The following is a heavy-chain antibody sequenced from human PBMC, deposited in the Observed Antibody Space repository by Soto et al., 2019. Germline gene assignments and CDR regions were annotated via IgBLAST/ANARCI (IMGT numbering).Heavy chain of an antibody. D-gene: IGHD5-12*01. Sequence: GGSLRLSCAASGFTFSNAWMSWVRQAPGKGLEWVGRIKSKTDGGTTDYAAPVKGRFTISRDDSKNTLYLQMNSLKTEDTAVYYCTTLDSGYDSGARNWGQGTLVTVSS. CDR1: GFTFSNAW. CDR2: IKSKTDGGTT. CDR3: TTLDSGYDSGARN. V-gene: IGHV3-15*01. J-gene: IGHJ4*02.